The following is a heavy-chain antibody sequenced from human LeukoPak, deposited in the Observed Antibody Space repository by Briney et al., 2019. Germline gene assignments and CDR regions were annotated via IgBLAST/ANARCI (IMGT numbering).Heavy chain of an antibody. CDR3: ARGKSATAPDSNWYLDL. J-gene: IGHJ2*01. D-gene: IGHD6-13*01. V-gene: IGHV1-2*02. CDR1: GYY. CDR2: INPNNGGT. Sequence: ASVKVSCKASGYYMHWVRQAPGQGLEWMGWINPNNGGTKYAQKFQGRVTMTRDTSISTAYMELSRLRSDDTAVYYCARGKSATAPDSNWYLDLWGRGTLVTVSS.